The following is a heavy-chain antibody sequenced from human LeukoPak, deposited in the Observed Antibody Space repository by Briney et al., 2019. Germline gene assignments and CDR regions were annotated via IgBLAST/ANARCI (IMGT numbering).Heavy chain of an antibody. CDR2: ISASGGNT. Sequence: GGSLRLSCEVSGFTFSSYAMHWVRQAPGKGLEWVAAISASGGNTYYTDSVKGRFTISRDTSKNTLYLQVNSLRAEDTAVYYCTSVQRMAVADIVHWGQGTLVTVSS. J-gene: IGHJ4*02. CDR1: GFTFSSYA. CDR3: TSVQRMAVADIVH. V-gene: IGHV3-23*01. D-gene: IGHD6-19*01.